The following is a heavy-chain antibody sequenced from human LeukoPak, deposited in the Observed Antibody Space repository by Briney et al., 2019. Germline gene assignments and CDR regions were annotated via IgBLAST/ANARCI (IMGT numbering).Heavy chain of an antibody. Sequence: SETLSLTCTVSGYSISSGYYWGWIRQPPGKGLEWIGSIYHSGSTYYNPSLKSRVTISVDTSKNQFSLKLSSVTAADTAVYYCARGVAARQLVYVQHWGQGTLVTVSS. V-gene: IGHV4-38-2*02. CDR3: ARGVAARQLVYVQH. CDR2: IYHSGST. D-gene: IGHD6-6*01. CDR1: GYSISSGYY. J-gene: IGHJ1*01.